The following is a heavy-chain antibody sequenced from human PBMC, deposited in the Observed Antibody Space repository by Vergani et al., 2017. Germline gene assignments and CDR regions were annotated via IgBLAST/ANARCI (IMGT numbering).Heavy chain of an antibody. D-gene: IGHD2-2*01. J-gene: IGHJ4*02. CDR2: ISGSGGSK. CDR1: GFTFSSYA. V-gene: IGHV3-23*01. CDR3: AKNGPQSYCSITSCPSFDY. Sequence: EVQLLESGGGLVQPGGSLRLSCAASGFTFSSYAMSWVRQAPGKGLEWVSAISGSGGSKYYADSVKGRFTISRDNSKNTLYLQMNSLRAEDTAVYYCAKNGPQSYCSITSCPSFDYWGQGTLVTVSS.